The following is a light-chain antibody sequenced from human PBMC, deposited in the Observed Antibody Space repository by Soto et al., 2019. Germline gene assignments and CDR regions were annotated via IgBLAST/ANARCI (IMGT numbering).Light chain of an antibody. CDR1: IRDVDIYNY. J-gene: IGLJ1*01. CDR2: QVT. Sequence: QSALTPPASVSGSPGQSFTLSCTGTIRDVDIYNYVSWYEHHPGKAPKLMIYQVTTRRSWVSNRFSSSKSRSTASLTISGLQAEDEADYYCSSYTGSTNYVFGTRTKVTVL. V-gene: IGLV2-14*01. CDR3: SSYTGSTNYV.